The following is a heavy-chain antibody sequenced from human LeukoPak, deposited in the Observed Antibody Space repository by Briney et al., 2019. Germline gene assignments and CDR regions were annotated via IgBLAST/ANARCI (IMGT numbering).Heavy chain of an antibody. D-gene: IGHD3-22*01. CDR2: ISHSGST. CDR3: ARGLLYYYDSSGYYYYYYMDV. V-gene: IGHV4-34*01. CDR1: GGSFSGYY. J-gene: IGHJ6*03. Sequence: SETLSLTCAVYGGSFSGYYWSWIRQPPGKGLEWIGEISHSGSTNYNPSLKSRVTISVDTSKNQFSLKLSSVTAADTAVYYCARGLLYYYDSSGYYYYYYMDVWGKGTTVTVSS.